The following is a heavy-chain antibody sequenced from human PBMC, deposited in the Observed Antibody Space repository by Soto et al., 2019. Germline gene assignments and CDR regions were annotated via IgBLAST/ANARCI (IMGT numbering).Heavy chain of an antibody. CDR2: IYNDGST. J-gene: IGHJ5*01. V-gene: IGHV4-39*01. D-gene: IGHD2-15*01. Sequence: PSETLSLTCTVSGGSINSNNYYWAWIRQRPGKGLAWIASIYNDGSTYYNPSLKSRVTISIDKTKNQFSLRLRSVTAADTAIYYCAKVVVAAIRHTELDSWGKGTLV. CDR1: GGSINSNNYY. CDR3: AKVVVAAIRHTELDS.